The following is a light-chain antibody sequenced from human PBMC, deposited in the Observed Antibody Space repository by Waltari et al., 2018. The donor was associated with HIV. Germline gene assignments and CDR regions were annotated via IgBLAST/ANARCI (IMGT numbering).Light chain of an antibody. CDR1: NSNIGRDP. CDR3: ASWDDSLNGWL. V-gene: IGLV1-44*01. J-gene: IGLJ3*02. Sequence: QSVLTQPPSASGTPGQRVIISCSGDNSNIGRDPVSWFQQLPGTAPKLLIFTNNQRPSGVPDRFSGSKSATSASLAISGLQFDDEADYYYASWDDSLNGWLFGKGTKLTVL. CDR2: TNN.